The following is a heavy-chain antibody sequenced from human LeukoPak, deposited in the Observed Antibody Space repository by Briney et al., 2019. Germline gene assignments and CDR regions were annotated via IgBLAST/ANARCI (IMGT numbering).Heavy chain of an antibody. CDR2: IKQDGSEK. V-gene: IGHV3-7*01. J-gene: IGHJ4*02. CDR3: ARGSPFGTTDF. D-gene: IGHD1-1*01. CDR1: GFTFSSYW. Sequence: PGGSLRLSCTASGFTFSSYWMDWVRQAPGKGLEWVANIKQDGSEKYYVDSVKGRFTISRDNAKSSLFPQMNSLRAEDTAIYYCARGSPFGTTDFWGQGTLVTVSS.